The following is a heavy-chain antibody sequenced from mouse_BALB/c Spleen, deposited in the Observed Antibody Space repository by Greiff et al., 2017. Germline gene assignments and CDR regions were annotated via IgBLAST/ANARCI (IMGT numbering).Heavy chain of an antibody. Sequence: DVMLVESGGGLVKPGGSLKLSCAASGFTFSSYAMSWVRQTPEKRLEWVASISSGGSTYYPDSVKGRFTISRDNARNILYLQMSSLRSEDTAMYYCASGADGYYDGYFDVWGAGTTVTVSS. J-gene: IGHJ1*01. D-gene: IGHD2-3*01. CDR1: GFTFSSYA. CDR3: ASGADGYYDGYFDV. V-gene: IGHV5-6-5*01. CDR2: ISSGGST.